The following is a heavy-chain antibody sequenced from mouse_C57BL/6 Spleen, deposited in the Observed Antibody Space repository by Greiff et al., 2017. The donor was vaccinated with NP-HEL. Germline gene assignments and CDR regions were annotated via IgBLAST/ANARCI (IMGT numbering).Heavy chain of an antibody. CDR1: GYTFTDYN. V-gene: IGHV1-22*01. CDR2: INPNNGGT. Sequence: EVQLQQSGPELVKPGASVKMSCKASGYTFTDYNMHWVKQSHGKSLEWIGYINPNNGGTSYNQKFKGKATLTVNKSSSTAYMELRSLTTEDSAVYYCARGDDCDETRGSDYYAMDDWGQGTSVTVSS. J-gene: IGHJ4*01. D-gene: IGHD2-4*01. CDR3: ARGDDCDETRGSDYYAMDD.